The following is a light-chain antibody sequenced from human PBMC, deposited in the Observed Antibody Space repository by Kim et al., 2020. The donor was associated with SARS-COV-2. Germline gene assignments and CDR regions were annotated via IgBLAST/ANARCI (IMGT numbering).Light chain of an antibody. Sequence: SYELTQPPSVSVSPGQTASITCSGDRLGDKYASWYQQKPGQSPVLVIYNDSRRPSGIPERFSGSNSGNTATLTISGTQAIDEADYYCQEWDNNNGVFGGGTQLTVL. CDR3: QEWDNNNGV. J-gene: IGLJ3*02. CDR1: RLGDKY. CDR2: NDS. V-gene: IGLV3-1*01.